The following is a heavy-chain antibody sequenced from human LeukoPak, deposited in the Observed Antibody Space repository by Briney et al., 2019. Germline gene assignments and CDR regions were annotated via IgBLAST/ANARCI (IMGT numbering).Heavy chain of an antibody. V-gene: IGHV3-64*02. Sequence: PGGSLRLSCAASGFTFSSYAMHWVRQAPGKGLEYVSAISSNGESTFYADSVKGRFTISRDNSKNTLYLQMGSLRSEDMAVYYCARAFGAENFDYWGQGTLVTVSS. CDR1: GFTFSSYA. J-gene: IGHJ4*02. CDR3: ARAFGAENFDY. D-gene: IGHD1-26*01. CDR2: ISSNGEST.